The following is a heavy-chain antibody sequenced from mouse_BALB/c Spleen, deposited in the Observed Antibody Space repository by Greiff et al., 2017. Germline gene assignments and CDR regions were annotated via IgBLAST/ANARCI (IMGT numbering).Heavy chain of an antibody. CDR3: ARALYYGYDVGYAMDY. Sequence: VQRVESGPGLVAPSQSLSITCTVSGFSLTGYGVNWVRQPPGKGLEWLGMIWGDGSTDYNSALKSRLSISKDNSKSQVFLKMNSLQTDDTARYYCARALYYGYDVGYAMDYWGQGTSVTVSS. CDR2: IWGDGST. J-gene: IGHJ4*01. V-gene: IGHV2-6-7*01. D-gene: IGHD2-2*01. CDR1: GFSLTGYG.